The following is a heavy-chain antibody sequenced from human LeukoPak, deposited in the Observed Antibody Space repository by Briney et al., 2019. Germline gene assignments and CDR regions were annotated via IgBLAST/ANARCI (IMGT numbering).Heavy chain of an antibody. CDR3: ARDGGYCSGGSCYDWFDP. V-gene: IGHV1-2*02. CDR1: GYTFTGYY. Sequence: ASVKVSCKGSGYTFTGYYMHWVRQAPGQGLEWMGWINPNSGGTNYAQKFQGRVTMTRDTSISTAYMELSRLRSDDTAVYYCARDGGYCSGGSCYDWFDPWGQGTLVTVSS. CDR2: INPNSGGT. J-gene: IGHJ5*02. D-gene: IGHD2-15*01.